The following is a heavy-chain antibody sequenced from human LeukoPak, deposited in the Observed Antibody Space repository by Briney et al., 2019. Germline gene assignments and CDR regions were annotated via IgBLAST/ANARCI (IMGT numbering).Heavy chain of an antibody. CDR3: ARDGPAYCGGDCYWDY. D-gene: IGHD2-21*02. CDR2: IWYDGSNK. Sequence: PGGPLRLSCAASGFTFSTYGMHWVRQAPGKGLEWVAVIWYDGSNKYYADSVKGRFTISRDNSKNTLYLQMNSLRAEDTAVYYCARDGPAYCGGDCYWDYWGQGTLVTVSS. J-gene: IGHJ4*02. V-gene: IGHV3-33*01. CDR1: GFTFSTYG.